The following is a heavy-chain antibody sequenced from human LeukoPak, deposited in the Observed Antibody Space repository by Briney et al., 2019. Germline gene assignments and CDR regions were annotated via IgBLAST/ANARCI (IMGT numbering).Heavy chain of an antibody. CDR2: IFYDGNT. CDR3: ARLGASLVWDSGSFPDY. D-gene: IGHD3-10*01. J-gene: IGHJ4*02. CDR1: GAYFSSSGCY. V-gene: IGHV4-39*02. Sequence: SETLSLTCTVSGAYFSSSGCYWGWFRQPPGKGLEGIASIFYDGNTYYNPSLQSRVLISADTSKNHFSLDLEFVTAADTAVYFCARLGASLVWDSGSFPDYWGQGTLVTVSS.